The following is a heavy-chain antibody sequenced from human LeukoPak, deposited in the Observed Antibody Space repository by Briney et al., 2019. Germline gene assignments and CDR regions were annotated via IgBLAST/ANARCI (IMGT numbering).Heavy chain of an antibody. CDR2: IYYSGSP. D-gene: IGHD6-25*01. CDR1: GGSISSYY. V-gene: IGHV4-59*08. J-gene: IGHJ2*01. Sequence: SETLSLTCTVSGGSISSYYWSWIRQPPGKGLECIGYIYYSGSPNYNPSLQIRIPISVDTSKNQLPLKLSCVPAADTAVYYWARQGGGFWYFDLWGRGTLVTVSS. CDR3: ARQGGGFWYFDL.